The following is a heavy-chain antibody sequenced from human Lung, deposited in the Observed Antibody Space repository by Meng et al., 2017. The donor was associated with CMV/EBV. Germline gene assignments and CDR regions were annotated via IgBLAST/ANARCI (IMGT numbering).Heavy chain of an antibody. CDR1: GVSISSNIR. CDR3: ARGKQDAWELLAY. D-gene: IGHD1-26*01. CDR2: IDDSGST. J-gene: IGHJ4*02. Sequence: GQLPESGPGLVKPSGTLSLTCGVSGVSISSNIRWTWVRQPPGKGLEWIGDIDDSGSTNYNPSLNSRISISLDKSKNHFSLKVNSVTAADTAVYYCARGKQDAWELLAYWGQGALVTVSS. V-gene: IGHV4-4*02.